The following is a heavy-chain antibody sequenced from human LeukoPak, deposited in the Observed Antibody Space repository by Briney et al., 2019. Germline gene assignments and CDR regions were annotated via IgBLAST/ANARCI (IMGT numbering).Heavy chain of an antibody. J-gene: IGHJ4*02. V-gene: IGHV4-59*08. CDR3: ARGIPLDH. Sequence: SETLSLTCTVSGGSISSYYWSWIRQPPGKGLEWIGYIYYSGSTNYNPSLKSRVTISVDASKNQFSLKLSSVTAADTAVYYCARGIPLDHWGQGTQVTVSS. CDR2: IYYSGST. CDR1: GGSISSYY.